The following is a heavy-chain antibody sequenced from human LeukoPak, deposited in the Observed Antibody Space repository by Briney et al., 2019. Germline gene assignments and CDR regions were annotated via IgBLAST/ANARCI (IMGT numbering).Heavy chain of an antibody. J-gene: IGHJ1*01. CDR2: MYANGTA. D-gene: IGHD3-16*01. CDR3: ARGSYALGY. CDR1: GFTVSTNY. V-gene: IGHV3-66*01. Sequence: GGSLRLSCEASGFTVSTNYMSWVRQAPGMRLEWVSIMYANGTAYYVDSVKGRSIMSRDNSQNTLHLQMNSLRVEDTAVYYCARGSYALGYWGQGTRVTVSS.